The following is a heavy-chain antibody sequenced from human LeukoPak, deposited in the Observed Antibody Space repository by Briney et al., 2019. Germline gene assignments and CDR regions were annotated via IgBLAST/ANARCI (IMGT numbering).Heavy chain of an antibody. V-gene: IGHV4-39*01. J-gene: IGHJ6*03. D-gene: IGHD6-19*01. CDR3: ASHEGIFGWYSTYYYYYYYMDV. CDR2: IYYSGST. CDR1: GGSISSSSYY. Sequence: SETLSLTCTVSGGSISSSSYYWGWIRQPPGKGLEWIGSIYYSGSTYYNPSLKSRVTISVDTSKNQFSLKLSSVIAADTAVYYCASHEGIFGWYSTYYYYYYYMDVWGKGTTVTISS.